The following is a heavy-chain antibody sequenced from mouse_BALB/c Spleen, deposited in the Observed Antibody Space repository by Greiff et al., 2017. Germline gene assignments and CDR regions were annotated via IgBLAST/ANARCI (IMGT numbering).Heavy chain of an antibody. CDR2: ISNGGGST. V-gene: IGHV5-12-2*01. Sequence: EVKLMESGGGLVQPGGSLKLSCAASGFTFSSYTMSWARQTPEKRLEWVAYISNGGGSTYYPDTVKGRFTISRDNAKNTLYLQMSSLKSEDTAMYYCARHADYYGSVDYWGQGTTLTVSS. J-gene: IGHJ2*01. D-gene: IGHD1-1*01. CDR1: GFTFSSYT. CDR3: ARHADYYGSVDY.